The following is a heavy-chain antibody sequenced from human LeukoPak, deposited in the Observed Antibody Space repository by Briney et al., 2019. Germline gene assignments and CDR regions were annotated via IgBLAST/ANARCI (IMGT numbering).Heavy chain of an antibody. CDR3: ARGTSGFLIRTNWFDP. CDR1: GGTFSSYA. J-gene: IGHJ5*02. CDR2: IIPIFGTA. V-gene: IGHV1-69*13. Sequence: GASVNVSCKASGGTFSSYAISWVRQAPGQGLEWMGGIIPIFGTANYAQKFQGRVTITADESTSTAYMELSSLRSEDTAVYYCARGTSGFLIRTNWFDPWGQGTLVTVSS. D-gene: IGHD3-10*01.